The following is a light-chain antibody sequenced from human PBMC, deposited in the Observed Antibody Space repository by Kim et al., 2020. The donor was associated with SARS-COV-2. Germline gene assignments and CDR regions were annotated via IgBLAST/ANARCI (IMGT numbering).Light chain of an antibody. CDR1: QTVTKDY. CDR3: QQSSYSPRT. J-gene: IGKJ1*01. Sequence: SPGDRATLSCRASQTVTKDYLAWYQQQPGQAPRLLIYDASYRATGTPDRFSGSGSGTDFTLTISRLEPEDFAVYYCQQSSYSPRTFGQGTKVDIK. CDR2: DAS. V-gene: IGKV3-20*01.